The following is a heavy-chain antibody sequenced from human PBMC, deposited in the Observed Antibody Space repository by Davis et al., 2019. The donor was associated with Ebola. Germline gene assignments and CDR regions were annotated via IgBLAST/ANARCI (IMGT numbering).Heavy chain of an antibody. CDR3: ARAGFGGYSYGYPGY. D-gene: IGHD5-18*01. V-gene: IGHV3-48*02. CDR2: ISSSSSTI. CDR1: GFTFSSYS. Sequence: PGGSLRLSCAASGFTFSSYSMNWVRQAPGKGLEWVSYISSSSSTIYYADSVKGRFTISRDNAKNSLYLQMNSLRDEDTAVYYCARAGFGGYSYGYPGYWGQGTLVTVSS. J-gene: IGHJ4*02.